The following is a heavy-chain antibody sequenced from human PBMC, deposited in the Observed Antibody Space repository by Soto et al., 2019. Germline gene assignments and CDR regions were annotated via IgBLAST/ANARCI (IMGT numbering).Heavy chain of an antibody. J-gene: IGHJ6*03. Sequence: EVQLLESGGGLVQPGGSLRLSCAASGFTFSSYAMSWVRQAPGKGLEWVSASSGSGGSTYYADSVKGRFTISRDNSKNTLYLQMNSLRAEDTAVYYCAKGLSIAARLSYYYYYMDVWGKGTTVTVSS. CDR2: SSGSGGST. D-gene: IGHD6-6*01. V-gene: IGHV3-23*01. CDR3: AKGLSIAARLSYYYYYMDV. CDR1: GFTFSSYA.